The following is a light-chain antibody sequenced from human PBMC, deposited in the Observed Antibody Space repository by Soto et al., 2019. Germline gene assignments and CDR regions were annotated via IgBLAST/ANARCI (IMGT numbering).Light chain of an antibody. CDR1: QTVYSF. J-gene: IGKJ1*01. CDR2: DAL. V-gene: IGKV3-11*01. Sequence: EVVLTQSPATLSLSPGQRATLFCRASQTVYSFLAWYQQRPGQAPRLLIYDALYRATGIPDRFSGSGSGTDFTLTISSLEPEDFGVYYCQHRGDWPLTFGQGTRLEVK. CDR3: QHRGDWPLT.